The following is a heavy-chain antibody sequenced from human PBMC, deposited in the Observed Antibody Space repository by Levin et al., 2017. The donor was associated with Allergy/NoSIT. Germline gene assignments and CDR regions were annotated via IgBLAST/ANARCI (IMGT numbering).Heavy chain of an antibody. D-gene: IGHD3-22*01. J-gene: IGHJ3*02. CDR3: ARDRDSGYSGGDALDI. Sequence: LSLTCAASGFTFRTSWMSWVRQAPGKGLEWVANIKEDGSESYYVASVTGRFTMSRDNAKNSLYLQMNSLRVEDTAAYYCARDRDSGYSGGDALDIWGQGTMVTVSS. CDR1: GFTFRTSW. V-gene: IGHV3-7*01. CDR2: IKEDGSES.